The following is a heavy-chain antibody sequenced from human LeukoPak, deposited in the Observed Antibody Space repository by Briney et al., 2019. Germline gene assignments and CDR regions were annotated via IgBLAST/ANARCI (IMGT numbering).Heavy chain of an antibody. V-gene: IGHV3-7*03. CDR1: GFTFSSYW. D-gene: IGHD2-2*01. CDR3: ARSRSGSASWALQIFDN. Sequence: GGSLRLSCAVSGFTFSSYWMTWVRQAPGEGLEWVANINPDGSEKYYVDSVKGRFTISRDNAKNSLYLQMNSLRAEDTALYYCARSRSGSASWALQIFDNWGQGTLVTVSS. CDR2: INPDGSEK. J-gene: IGHJ4*02.